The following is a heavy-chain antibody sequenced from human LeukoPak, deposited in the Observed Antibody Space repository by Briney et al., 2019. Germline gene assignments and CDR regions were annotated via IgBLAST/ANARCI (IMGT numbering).Heavy chain of an antibody. CDR3: ARSIAATGTSPFDY. CDR1: GFTFSNYS. D-gene: IGHD6-13*01. CDR2: ISSSSKTI. V-gene: IGHV3-48*04. J-gene: IGHJ4*02. Sequence: GGSLRLSCADSGFTFSNYSMSWVRQAPGKGLEWVSHISSSSKTIYYADSVKGRFTISRDNARNSLYLQMNSLRAEDTAVYYCARSIAATGTSPFDYWGQGTLVTVSS.